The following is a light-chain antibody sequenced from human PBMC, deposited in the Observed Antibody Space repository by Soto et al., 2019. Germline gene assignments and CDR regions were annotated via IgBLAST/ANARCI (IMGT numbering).Light chain of an antibody. J-gene: IGKJ5*01. CDR3: QQYNNWRQT. CDR2: GAS. V-gene: IGKV3-15*01. Sequence: EIVMTQSPATLSVSPGERVTLSCRASQSVSSNLAWYQQKPGQAPRLLIYGASTRATGIPARFSGSGSGTEFTLTISSLQSEDFAVYYCQQYNNWRQTFGQGTRLEIK. CDR1: QSVSSN.